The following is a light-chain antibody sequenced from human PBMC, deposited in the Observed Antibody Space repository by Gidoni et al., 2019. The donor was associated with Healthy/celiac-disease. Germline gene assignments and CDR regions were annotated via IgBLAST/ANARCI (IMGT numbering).Light chain of an antibody. CDR1: QSVSSN. Sequence: EIVMTQSPATLSVSPGERATLSCRASQSVSSNLAWYQQKPGQAPRLLIYGASTRATGIPARFSGSGSGTEFTLTISSLQSEDFAVYYCQQYNNWLGTFXGXTKVXIK. J-gene: IGKJ4*01. CDR2: GAS. V-gene: IGKV3-15*01. CDR3: QQYNNWLGT.